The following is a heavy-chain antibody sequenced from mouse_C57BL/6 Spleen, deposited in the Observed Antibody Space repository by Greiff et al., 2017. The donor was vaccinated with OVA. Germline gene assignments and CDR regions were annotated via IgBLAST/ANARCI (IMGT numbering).Heavy chain of an antibody. CDR1: GYTFTSYW. D-gene: IGHD1-1*01. V-gene: IGHV1-55*01. CDR3: ARDDGSSFYAMDY. CDR2: IYPGSGST. J-gene: IGHJ4*01. Sequence: QVQLKQPGAELVKPGASVKMSCKASGYTFTSYWITWVKQRPGQGLEWIGDIYPGSGSTNYNEKFKSKATLTVDTSSSTAYMQLSSLTSEDSAVYYCARDDGSSFYAMDYWGQGTSVTVSS.